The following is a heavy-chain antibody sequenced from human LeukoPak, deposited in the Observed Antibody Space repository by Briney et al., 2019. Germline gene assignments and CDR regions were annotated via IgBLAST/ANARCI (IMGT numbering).Heavy chain of an antibody. Sequence: GGSLRLSCAASGFTFSSYGMHWVRQAPGKGLEWVAVISYDGSNKYYADSVKGRFTISRDNSKSTLYLQMNSLRAEDTAVYYCAREGYSYGYYFDYWGQGTLVTVSS. D-gene: IGHD5-18*01. J-gene: IGHJ4*02. CDR2: ISYDGSNK. CDR3: AREGYSYGYYFDY. CDR1: GFTFSSYG. V-gene: IGHV3-30*03.